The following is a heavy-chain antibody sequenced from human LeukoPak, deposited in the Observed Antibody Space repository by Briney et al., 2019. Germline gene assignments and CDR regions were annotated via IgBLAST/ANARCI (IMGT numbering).Heavy chain of an antibody. CDR2: IYHSGST. V-gene: IGHV4-30-2*01. Sequence: SETLSLTCAVSGGSISSGGYSWSWIRQPPGKGLEWTGYIYHSGSTYYNPSLKSRVTISVDRSKNQFSLKLSSVTAADTAVYYCARGDDILTGRLDYWGQGTLVTVSS. CDR3: ARGDDILTGRLDY. D-gene: IGHD3-9*01. J-gene: IGHJ4*02. CDR1: GGSISSGGYS.